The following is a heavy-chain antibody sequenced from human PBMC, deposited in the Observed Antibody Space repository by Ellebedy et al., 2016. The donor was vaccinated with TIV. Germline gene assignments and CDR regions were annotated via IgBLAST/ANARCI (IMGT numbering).Heavy chain of an antibody. CDR1: GGSISFYF. V-gene: IGHV4-59*08. D-gene: IGHD6-19*01. J-gene: IGHJ3*02. Sequence: PGGSLRLSCTVSGGSISFYFWSWIRQSPGKGLEWIGFIHYTGSTIYTPSLKSRVTISVDTSKSQFSLKLRSVTAADTAVYYCARRLVAGSPNSFDIWGQGIMVTVS. CDR2: IHYTGST. CDR3: ARRLVAGSPNSFDI.